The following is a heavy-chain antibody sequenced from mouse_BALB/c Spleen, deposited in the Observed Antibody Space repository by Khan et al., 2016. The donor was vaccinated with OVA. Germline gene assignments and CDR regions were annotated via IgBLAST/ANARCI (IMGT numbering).Heavy chain of an antibody. CDR2: INPSNGYT. CDR1: GYTFTSYT. Sequence: QVQLKESGAELARPGASVKMSCKASGYTFTSYTIHWIKKRPGKGLEWIGNINPSNGYTNYKQKFKDKATLTTDKSSNTAYLQLSSLTSDDPAVYNCVRYGSYHRIDGWFAYWGQGTLVTVSA. D-gene: IGHD2-14*01. CDR3: VRYGSYHRIDGWFAY. J-gene: IGHJ3*01. V-gene: IGHV1-4*01.